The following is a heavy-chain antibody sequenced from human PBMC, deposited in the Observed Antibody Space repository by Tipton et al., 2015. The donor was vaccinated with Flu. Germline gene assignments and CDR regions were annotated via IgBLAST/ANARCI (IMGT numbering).Heavy chain of an antibody. CDR3: ATLTGDDY. D-gene: IGHD7-27*01. CDR2: ISSSGNTM. V-gene: IGHV3-48*03. J-gene: IGHJ4*02. CDR1: GFTFSTYA. Sequence: SLRLSCAASGFTFSTYAMSWVRQVPGKGLEWLSYISSSGNTMSYADSVRGRFTISRDNTKKSLYLQLNSLRAEDTAIYYCATLTGDDYWGQGTLVTVSS.